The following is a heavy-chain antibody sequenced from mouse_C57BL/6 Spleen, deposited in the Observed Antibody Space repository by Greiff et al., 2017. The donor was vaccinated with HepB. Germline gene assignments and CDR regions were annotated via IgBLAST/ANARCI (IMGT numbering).Heavy chain of an antibody. J-gene: IGHJ1*03. CDR1: GYTFTDYE. D-gene: IGHD2-1*01. CDR3: TREGESYYGNPRYFDV. CDR2: IDPETGGT. V-gene: IGHV1-15*01. Sequence: VQLQQSGAELVRPGASVTLSCKASGYTFTDYEMHWVKQTPVHGLEWIGAIDPETGGTAYNQKFKGKAILTADKSSSTAYMELRSLTSEDSAVYYCTREGESYYGNPRYFDVWGTGTTVTVSS.